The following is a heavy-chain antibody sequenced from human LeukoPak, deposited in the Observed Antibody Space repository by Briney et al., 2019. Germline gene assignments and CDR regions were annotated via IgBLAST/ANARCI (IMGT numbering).Heavy chain of an antibody. J-gene: IGHJ4*02. CDR1: GYTFTGYY. CDR2: INPNSGNT. V-gene: IGHV1-8*03. CDR3: ARLGGLSSDDY. Sequence: ASVKVSCKASGYTFTGYYMHWVRQAPGQGLEWMGRINPNSGNTGYAQKFRGRVSITRNTSISTAYMELSSLVSEDTAVYYCARLGGLSSDDYWGQGTLATVSS. D-gene: IGHD3-16*02.